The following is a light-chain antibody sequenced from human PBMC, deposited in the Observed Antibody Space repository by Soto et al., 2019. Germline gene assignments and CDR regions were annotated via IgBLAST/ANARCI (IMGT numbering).Light chain of an antibody. CDR1: QSVSSY. CDR3: HRRSNWPFT. CDR2: DAS. J-gene: IGKJ3*01. V-gene: IGKV3-11*01. Sequence: EIVLTQSPATLSLSPGERATLSCRASQSVSSYLAWSQQKPGQAPRLLIYDASNRATGVPARFSGSGSGTDLTLTISSLEPEDFAVYYCHRRSNWPFTFEPGTKVDVK.